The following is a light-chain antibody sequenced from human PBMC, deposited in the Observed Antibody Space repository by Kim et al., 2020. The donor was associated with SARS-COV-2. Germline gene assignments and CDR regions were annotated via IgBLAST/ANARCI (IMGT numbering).Light chain of an antibody. CDR2: DIS. J-gene: IGLJ3*02. CDR1: INDLGTYAL. CDR3: CSFTSGISWV. Sequence: QSALTQPASLSGSPGQSVTISCSGTINDLGTYALISWYQQYPGKAPRLIIFDISQRPSGTSGRFSGSKSGNTASLTISPLAPDDEADYFCCSFTSGISWVFGGGTQLTVL. V-gene: IGLV2-23*02.